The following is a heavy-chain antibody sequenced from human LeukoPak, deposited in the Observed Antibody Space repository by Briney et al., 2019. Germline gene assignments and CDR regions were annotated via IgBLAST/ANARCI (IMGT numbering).Heavy chain of an antibody. J-gene: IGHJ4*02. CDR2: IYSSGST. D-gene: IGHD1-1*01. CDR1: GFTVSSNY. Sequence: GGSLRLSCAASGFTVSSNYMSWVRQAPGKGLEWVSLIYSSGSTYYADSVKGRFTISRDDSRNTLYLQTNSLRAEDTAIYYCAHVGSCTAGTCVPGGYWGQGALVTVSS. V-gene: IGHV3-53*01. CDR3: AHVGSCTAGTCVPGGY.